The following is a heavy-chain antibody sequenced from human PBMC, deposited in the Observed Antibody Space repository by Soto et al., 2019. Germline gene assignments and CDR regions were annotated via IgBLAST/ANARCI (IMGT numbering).Heavy chain of an antibody. CDR3: STGRNDVVVVAAMEGGY. CDR2: IKRKTAGGKT. Sequence: EVQLVESGGGLVKPGGSLRLSCAASGFTFSNAWMSWVRQAPGQGLEWVGRIKRKTAGGKTDYAAPVKGRFTISRDDSKNTRYLQMNSLKTEDTAVYYGSTGRNDVVVVAAMEGGYWGQGTLVTVSS. V-gene: IGHV3-15*01. J-gene: IGHJ4*02. D-gene: IGHD2-15*01. CDR1: GFTFSNAW.